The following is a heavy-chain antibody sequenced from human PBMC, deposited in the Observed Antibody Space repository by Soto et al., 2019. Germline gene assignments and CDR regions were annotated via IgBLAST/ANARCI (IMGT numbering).Heavy chain of an antibody. CDR3: AKSSSRGLYSGMGV. Sequence: GGSLRLSCAASGFTFTAYGMNWVRQAPGKGLEWVAGVSSSGGDTSYADSVKGRFTISKDNSKDTLYLQMNSLRVEDTALYYCAKSSSRGLYSGMGVPGQGPSGTGSS. V-gene: IGHV3-23*01. CDR2: VSSSGGDT. CDR1: GFTFTAYG. J-gene: IGHJ6*02. D-gene: IGHD2-2*01.